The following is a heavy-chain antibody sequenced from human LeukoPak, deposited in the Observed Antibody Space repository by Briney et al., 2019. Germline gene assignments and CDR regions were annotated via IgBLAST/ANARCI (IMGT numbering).Heavy chain of an antibody. D-gene: IGHD1-26*01. J-gene: IGHJ4*02. Sequence: GGSLRLSCAASGFTISGYWMHWVRKAAGKGLVWVSRINSDASDIGYADSVKGRFTISRDNAKNTLYLQMNSLRVEDTAIYYCARVQYTGKYERDYWGQGALVTVSS. CDR1: GFTISGYW. CDR2: INSDASDI. CDR3: ARVQYTGKYERDY. V-gene: IGHV3-74*01.